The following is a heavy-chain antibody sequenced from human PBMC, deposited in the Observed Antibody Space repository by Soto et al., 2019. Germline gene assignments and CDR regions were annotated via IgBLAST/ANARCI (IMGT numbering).Heavy chain of an antibody. CDR1: GFTFSSYA. CDR3: ARGNDFFALPREHTSYYYCMDV. CDR2: ISYDGSIK. D-gene: IGHD3-3*01. Sequence: QVQLVESGGGVVQPGRSLRLSCAASGFTFSSYAMHWVRQAPGKGLEWVAVISYDGSIKYYADSVKGRFTISRDNSKNTLYLQMNSLRAEDTAVYYCARGNDFFALPREHTSYYYCMDVWGQGTTVTVSS. V-gene: IGHV3-30-3*01. J-gene: IGHJ6*02.